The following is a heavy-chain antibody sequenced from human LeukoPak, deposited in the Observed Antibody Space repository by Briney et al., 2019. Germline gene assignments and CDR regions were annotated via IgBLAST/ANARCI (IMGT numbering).Heavy chain of an antibody. J-gene: IGHJ4*02. Sequence: ASVKVSCKASGGSFSSYAFSWVRQAPGQGLEWMGGIIPIFGTTNYAQKFQGRVTITADESTSTAYMELSSLRSEDTAVYYCARDQGRATSYWGQGTLVTVSS. CDR2: IIPIFGTT. CDR3: ARDQGRATSY. CDR1: GGSFSSYA. D-gene: IGHD1-26*01. V-gene: IGHV1-69*13.